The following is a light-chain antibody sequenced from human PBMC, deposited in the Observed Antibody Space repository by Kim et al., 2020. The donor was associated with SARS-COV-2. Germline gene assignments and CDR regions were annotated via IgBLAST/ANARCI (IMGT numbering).Light chain of an antibody. J-gene: IGKJ2*01. CDR3: QQSYSTPYT. CDR2: AAS. Sequence: SASVGDRVTITSRASQSISSYLNWYQQKPGKAPKLLIYAASSLQSGVPSRFSGSGSGTDFTLTISSLQPEDFATYYCQQSYSTPYTFGQGTKLEI. CDR1: QSISSY. V-gene: IGKV1-39*01.